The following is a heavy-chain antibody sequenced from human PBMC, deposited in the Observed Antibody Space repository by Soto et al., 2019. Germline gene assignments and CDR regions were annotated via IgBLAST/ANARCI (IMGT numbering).Heavy chain of an antibody. CDR2: ISAYNGNT. CDR3: ARVLMITFGGVIIRYYFDY. CDR1: GYTFTSYG. J-gene: IGHJ4*02. V-gene: IGHV1-18*01. D-gene: IGHD3-16*02. Sequence: ASVKVSCKASGYTFTSYGISWVRQAPGQGLEWMGWISAYNGNTNYAQKLQGRVTMTTDTSTSTAYMELRSLRSDDTAAYYCARVLMITFGGVIIRYYFDYWGQGTLVTVSS.